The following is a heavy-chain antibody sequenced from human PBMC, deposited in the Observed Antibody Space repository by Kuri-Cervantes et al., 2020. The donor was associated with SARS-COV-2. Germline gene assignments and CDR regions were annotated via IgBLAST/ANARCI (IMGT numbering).Heavy chain of an antibody. CDR1: GYSISSGYY. Sequence: SETLSLTCTVSGYSISSGYYWGWIRQPPGKGLEWIGSIYHGGSTYYNPSLKSRVTISVDTSKNQFSLKLSSVTAADTAVYYCARTARHFDLWGRGTLVTVSS. J-gene: IGHJ2*01. V-gene: IGHV4-38-2*02. CDR2: IYHGGST. D-gene: IGHD5-18*01. CDR3: ARTARHFDL.